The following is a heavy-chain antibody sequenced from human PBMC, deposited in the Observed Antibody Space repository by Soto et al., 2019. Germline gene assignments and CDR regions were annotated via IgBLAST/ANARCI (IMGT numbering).Heavy chain of an antibody. CDR1: GFTFSSYA. CDR3: ARWLSVSYDFWSGYSTDAFDI. D-gene: IGHD3-3*01. J-gene: IGHJ3*02. V-gene: IGHV3-30-3*01. CDR2: ISYDGSNK. Sequence: GGSLRLSCAASGFTFSSYAMHWVRQAPGKGLEWVAVISYDGSNKYYADSVKGRFTISRDNSKNTLYLQMNSLRAEDTAVYYCARWLSVSYDFWSGYSTDAFDIWGQGTMVTVSS.